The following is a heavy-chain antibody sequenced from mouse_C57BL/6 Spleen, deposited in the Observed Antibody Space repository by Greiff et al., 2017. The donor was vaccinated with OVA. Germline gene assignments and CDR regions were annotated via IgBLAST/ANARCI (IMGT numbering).Heavy chain of an antibody. CDR3: ARIYGSSYDYAMDY. J-gene: IGHJ4*01. CDR1: GYTFTSYW. V-gene: IGHV1-72*01. Sequence: QVQLQQPGAELVKPGASVKLSCKASGYTFTSYWMHWVKQRPGRGLEWIGRIDPNSGGTKYNEKFKSKATLTVDKPSSTAYMQLSSLTSDDSAVYYCARIYGSSYDYAMDYWGQGTSVTVSS. D-gene: IGHD1-1*01. CDR2: IDPNSGGT.